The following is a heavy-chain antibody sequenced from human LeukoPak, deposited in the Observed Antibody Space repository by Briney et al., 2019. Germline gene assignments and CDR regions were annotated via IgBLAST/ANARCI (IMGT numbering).Heavy chain of an antibody. Sequence: ASVKVSCKASGDTFTNFGVSWVRQAPGQGLEWMGWISPYNGNTYSAQKFQGRVTMTTDTPTNTAYMDLRSLRSDDTAMYYCARDAILSYYSDGSAYHGFDFWSQGTLVTVSS. J-gene: IGHJ4*02. V-gene: IGHV1-18*01. CDR2: ISPYNGNT. CDR3: ARDAILSYYSDGSAYHGFDF. D-gene: IGHD3-22*01. CDR1: GDTFTNFG.